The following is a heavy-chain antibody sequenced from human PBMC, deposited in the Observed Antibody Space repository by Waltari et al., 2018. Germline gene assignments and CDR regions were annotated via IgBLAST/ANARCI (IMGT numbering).Heavy chain of an antibody. Sequence: QVQLQESGPGQVKPSETLSLTCAVSGYYISSGYYLGWIRTPPGKGLEWIGSIYHSGSTYDNPSLNSRVTISGETSKNQFALRLSSVTAADTSVYYCARPLLIAAGVDYWGQGTLVIVSS. D-gene: IGHD6-13*01. CDR1: GYYISSGYY. CDR3: ARPLLIAAGVDY. V-gene: IGHV4-38-2*01. J-gene: IGHJ4*02. CDR2: IYHSGST.